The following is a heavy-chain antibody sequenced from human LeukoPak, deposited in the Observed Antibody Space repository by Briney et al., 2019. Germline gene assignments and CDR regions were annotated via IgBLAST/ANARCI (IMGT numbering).Heavy chain of an antibody. CDR2: IYYVGST. V-gene: IGHV4-59*08. J-gene: IGHJ4*02. Sequence: KPSETLSLTCTVSGGSISSNYWSWIRKSPGKGLEWIGYIYYVGSTNYNPSLKPRVTISLDTSKNQFSLKLSSVTAADTAVYYCARGGNYGDYDDYFDYWGQGTLVTVSS. CDR1: GGSISSNY. D-gene: IGHD4-17*01. CDR3: ARGGNYGDYDDYFDY.